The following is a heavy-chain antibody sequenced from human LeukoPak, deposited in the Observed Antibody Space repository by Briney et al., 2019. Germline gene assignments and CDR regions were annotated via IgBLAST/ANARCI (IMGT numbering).Heavy chain of an antibody. CDR2: INPSGGST. CDR1: GYTFTSYY. Sequence: ASVKVSCKASGYTFTSYYMHWVRRAPGQGLEWMGIINPSGGSTSYAQKFQGRVTMTRDTSTSTVYMELSSLRSEDTAVYYCARGGTKTDFWSGPSAWFDPWGQGTLVTVSS. CDR3: ARGGTKTDFWSGPSAWFDP. J-gene: IGHJ5*02. V-gene: IGHV1-46*01. D-gene: IGHD3-3*01.